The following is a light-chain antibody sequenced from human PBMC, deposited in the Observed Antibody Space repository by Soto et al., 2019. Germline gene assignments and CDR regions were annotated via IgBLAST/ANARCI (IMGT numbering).Light chain of an antibody. CDR3: QQYHNYPRT. Sequence: DIQMTQSPSTLSASIGDRVTMSCRASESIRTWLAWYQHKPGKAPKFLIYDASSLESGVPSRFSGSGSGTEFTLTISNLQPDDFATYFCQQYHNYPRTFGQGTKVE. V-gene: IGKV1-5*01. CDR2: DAS. J-gene: IGKJ1*01. CDR1: ESIRTW.